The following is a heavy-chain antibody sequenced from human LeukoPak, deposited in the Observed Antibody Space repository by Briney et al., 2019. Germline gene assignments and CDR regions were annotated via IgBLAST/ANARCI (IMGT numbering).Heavy chain of an antibody. J-gene: IGHJ4*02. V-gene: IGHV4-39*01. CDR2: IYYSGST. CDR1: GGSISSSSYY. D-gene: IGHD3-22*01. CDR3: AVGVYDSSGYYYPFDY. Sequence: PSETLSLTCTVSGGSISSSSYYWGWIRQPPGTGLEWIGSIYYSGSTYYNPSLKSRVTISVDTSKNQFSLKLSSVTAADTAVYYCAVGVYDSSGYYYPFDYWGQGTLVTVSS.